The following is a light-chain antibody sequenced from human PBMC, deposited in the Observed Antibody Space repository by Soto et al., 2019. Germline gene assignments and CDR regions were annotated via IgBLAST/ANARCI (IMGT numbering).Light chain of an antibody. J-gene: IGLJ1*01. CDR2: EVN. CDR1: SSDVGSYNR. CDR3: NLFTDSSTYV. Sequence: QSVLTQPPSVSGSPGQSVTISCTGTSSDVGSYNRVSWYQQPPGAAPKLMIYEVNNRPSGVPDRFSGSKSGNTASLTIPGLQAEDEADYYCNLFTDSSTYVFGTGTKVTVL. V-gene: IGLV2-18*01.